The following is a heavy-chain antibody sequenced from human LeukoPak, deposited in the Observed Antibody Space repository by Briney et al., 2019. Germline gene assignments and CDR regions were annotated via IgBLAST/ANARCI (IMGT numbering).Heavy chain of an antibody. Sequence: ASVKVSCKASGYTFTGYYMHWVRQAPRQGLEWMGWINPNSGGTNYAQKFQGRITMTRDTSISTAYMELSRLRSDDTAVYYCARGSGTYDFDYWCQGILVTVSS. CDR1: GYTFTGYY. CDR3: ARGSGTYDFDY. J-gene: IGHJ4*02. CDR2: INPNSGGT. D-gene: IGHD1-26*01. V-gene: IGHV1-2*02.